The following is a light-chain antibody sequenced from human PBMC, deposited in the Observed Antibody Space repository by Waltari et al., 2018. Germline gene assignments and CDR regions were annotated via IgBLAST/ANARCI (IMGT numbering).Light chain of an antibody. CDR2: ASS. CDR3: QQYHSTPFT. CDR1: QSISSY. Sequence: DIQMTQSPSSLSASVGDRVTITCRASQSISSYLNWFQQKPGKAPKLLIYASSSLQSGVPSRFSGSGSETDFTLTISSLQAEDVAVYYCQQYHSTPFTFGPGTKVDIK. V-gene: IGKV1-39*01. J-gene: IGKJ3*01.